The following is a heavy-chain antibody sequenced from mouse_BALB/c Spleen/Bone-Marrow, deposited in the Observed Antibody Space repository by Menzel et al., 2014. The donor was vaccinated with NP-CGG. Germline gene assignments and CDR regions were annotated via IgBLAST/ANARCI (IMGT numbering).Heavy chain of an antibody. D-gene: IGHD2-4*01. V-gene: IGHV5-9-2*01. CDR1: GFSFNSYG. CDR2: ISGGGSYT. Sequence: EVKLMESGGGLVKSGGSLKLSCAASGFSFNSYGMSWVRQTPEKRLEWVATISGGGSYTFYPDSVKRRFTISRDNAKNNLYLQLSSLRSEDTALYYCARHAYYDQTEVSFVYWGQGTLVTVSA. CDR3: ARHAYYDQTEVSFVY. J-gene: IGHJ3*01.